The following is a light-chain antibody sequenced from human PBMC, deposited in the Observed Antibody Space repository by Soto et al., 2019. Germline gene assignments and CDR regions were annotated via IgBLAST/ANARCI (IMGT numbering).Light chain of an antibody. CDR3: QQYKSYSRT. Sequence: DIQMTQSPSTLSASVGDRVTITCRASQSINSWLAWFQQKPGKAPKLLISQASSLERGVPSRFSGSGSETEYTLTISSLQADDFGTYYCQQYKSYSRTFGQGTKVEIK. CDR2: QAS. J-gene: IGKJ1*01. V-gene: IGKV1-5*03. CDR1: QSINSW.